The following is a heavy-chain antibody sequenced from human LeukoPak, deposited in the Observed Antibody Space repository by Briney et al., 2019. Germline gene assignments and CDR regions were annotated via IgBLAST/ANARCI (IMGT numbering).Heavy chain of an antibody. CDR2: IYYSGST. V-gene: IGHV4-59*01. J-gene: IGHJ4*02. D-gene: IGHD6-13*01. CDR3: ASSTMYSSSWYGSGDPREGRFDY. Sequence: SETLSLTCTVSGGSISSYYWSWIRQPPGKGLEWIGYIYYSGSTNYNPSLKSRVTISVDTSKNQFSLKLSSVTAADTAVYYCASSTMYSSSWYGSGDPREGRFDYWGQGTLVTASS. CDR1: GGSISSYY.